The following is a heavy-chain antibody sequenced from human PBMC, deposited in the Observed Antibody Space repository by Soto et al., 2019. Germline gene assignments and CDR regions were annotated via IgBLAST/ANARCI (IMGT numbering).Heavy chain of an antibody. CDR2: INAGNGNT. J-gene: IGHJ4*02. Sequence: QVQLVQSGAEVKRPGASVKISCKTSGYTFTSYTIHWVRQAPGQGLEWMGWINAGNGNTTYSQKFQGRVTITRDTSASTVYMELTSLRSEDTAVFYCARGVGFCISTSCKYFFDYWGQGTLATVSS. V-gene: IGHV1-3*01. CDR1: GYTFTSYT. CDR3: ARGVGFCISTSCKYFFDY. D-gene: IGHD2-2*01.